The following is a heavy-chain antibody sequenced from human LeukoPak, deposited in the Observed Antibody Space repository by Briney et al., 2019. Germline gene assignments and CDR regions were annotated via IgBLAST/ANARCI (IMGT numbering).Heavy chain of an antibody. CDR3: ARDKGQLPRRDAFDI. CDR1: GGSISSYY. D-gene: IGHD2-2*01. CDR2: IYYSGST. Sequence: SETLSLTCTVSGGSISSYYWSWIRQPPGKGLESIGYIYYSGSTNYNPSLKSRVTISVDTSKNQFSLKLSSVTAADTAVYYCARDKGQLPRRDAFDIWGQGTRVTVSS. V-gene: IGHV4-59*01. J-gene: IGHJ3*02.